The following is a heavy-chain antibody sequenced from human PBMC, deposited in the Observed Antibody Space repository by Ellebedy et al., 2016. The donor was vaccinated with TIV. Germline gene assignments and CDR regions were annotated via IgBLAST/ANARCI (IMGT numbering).Heavy chain of an antibody. CDR1: GFSFRSYW. CDR3: ASDGSYGDYRSPTHAFVM. CDR2: INQGGSER. Sequence: GGSLRLSCGSSGFSFRSYWMTWVRQAPGKGLEWVANINQGGSERHYVDSVKGRFTISRDNAKNSLYLQMNSLGADDTAMYYCASDGSYGDYRSPTHAFVMWGQGTMVSVS. J-gene: IGHJ3*02. V-gene: IGHV3-7*01. D-gene: IGHD4-17*01.